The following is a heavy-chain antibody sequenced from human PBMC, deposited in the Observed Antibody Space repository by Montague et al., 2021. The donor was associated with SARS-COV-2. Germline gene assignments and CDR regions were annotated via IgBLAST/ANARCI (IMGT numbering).Heavy chain of an antibody. CDR1: GGSISSSNYY. CDR3: ARDDIVLQGVTKGMDV. D-gene: IGHD3-10*01. J-gene: IGHJ6*02. Sequence: SETLSLTCTVSGGSISSSNYYWGWIRQPPGKGLEWIGNMYYSGSTYYNPSLKIRVTISIDASKNQFSLKLSSVTAADTAVYYCARDDIVLQGVTKGMDVWGQGPTVTVPS. CDR2: MYYSGST. V-gene: IGHV4-39*07.